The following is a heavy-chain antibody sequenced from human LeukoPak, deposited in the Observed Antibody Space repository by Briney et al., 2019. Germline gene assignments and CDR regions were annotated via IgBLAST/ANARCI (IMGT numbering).Heavy chain of an antibody. CDR2: IYTSGST. CDR1: GGSISSGSYY. CDR3: ARVVQRSGYYSFFYYYYMDV. D-gene: IGHD3-3*01. Sequence: SETLSLTCTVSGGSISSGSYYWSWIRQPAGKGLEWIGRIYTSGSTNYNPSLKSRVTISVDTSKNQFSLKLSSVTAADTAVYYCARVVQRSGYYSFFYYYYMDVWGKGTTVTVSS. J-gene: IGHJ6*03. V-gene: IGHV4-61*02.